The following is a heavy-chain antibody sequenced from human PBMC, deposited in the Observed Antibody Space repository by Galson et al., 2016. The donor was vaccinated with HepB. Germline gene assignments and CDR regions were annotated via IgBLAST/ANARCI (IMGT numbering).Heavy chain of an antibody. J-gene: IGHJ5*02. CDR1: GGSISSGTYS. V-gene: IGHV4-30-2*01. CDR2: IYHSGNT. Sequence: TLSLTCAVSGGSISSGTYSWNWIRQPPGKGLEWIGYIYHSGNTYYNPSLTSRVTISIDRPENQFSLKLSSVTAAATAVYYCARGRAGGAYYHYVWGTYRDTWWFDPWGQGTLVTVSS. CDR3: ARGRAGGAYYHYVWGTYRDTWWFDP. D-gene: IGHD3-16*02.